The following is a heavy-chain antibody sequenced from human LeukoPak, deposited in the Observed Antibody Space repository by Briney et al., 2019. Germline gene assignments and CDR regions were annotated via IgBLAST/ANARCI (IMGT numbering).Heavy chain of an antibody. CDR2: ISGSGGST. J-gene: IGHJ3*02. Sequence: GGSLRLSCAASGFTFSSYAMSWVRQAPGKGLEWVSAISGSGGSTYYADSVKGRFTISRDNAKNSLYLQMNSLRAEDTAVYYCARDIKAFDIWGQGTMVTVSS. V-gene: IGHV3-23*01. CDR3: ARDIKAFDI. CDR1: GFTFSSYA.